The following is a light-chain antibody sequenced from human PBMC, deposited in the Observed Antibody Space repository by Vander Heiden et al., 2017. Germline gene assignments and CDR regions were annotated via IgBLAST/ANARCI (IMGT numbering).Light chain of an antibody. V-gene: IGLV1-44*01. CDR3: AAGDDSRNGYV. CDR1: GGST. CDR2: NNG. Sequence: GGSTVNWYPQPPGTAPKLLIYNNGQRPSGVPDRFSGSNSGTSASVAISGLQSEDEADYYCAAGDDSRNGYVFGTGTNVTVL. J-gene: IGLJ1*01.